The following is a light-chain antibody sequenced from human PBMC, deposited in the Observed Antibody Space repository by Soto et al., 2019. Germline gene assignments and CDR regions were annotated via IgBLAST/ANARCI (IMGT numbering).Light chain of an antibody. Sequence: QSVLTQPPSVSAAPGQKVTISCSGSNSNIGHNYVSWYQQLPGTAPKLLIYDRSNRPSGIPDRFSGSKSGTSATLGITGLQTGDEADYYCATWDSSLSAYVFGTGTKVTVL. J-gene: IGLJ1*01. CDR3: ATWDSSLSAYV. V-gene: IGLV1-51*01. CDR2: DRS. CDR1: NSNIGHNY.